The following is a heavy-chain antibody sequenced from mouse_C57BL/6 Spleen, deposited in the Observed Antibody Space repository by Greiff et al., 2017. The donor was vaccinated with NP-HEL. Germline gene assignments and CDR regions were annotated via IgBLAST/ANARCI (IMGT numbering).Heavy chain of an antibody. Sequence: VQLQQSGAELVRPGTSVKVSCKASGYAFTNYLIEWVKQRPGQGLEWIGVINPGSGGTNYNEKFKGKATLTADKSSSTAYMQLSSLTSEDSAVYFCARGDDYGSSFDYWGQGTTLTVSS. V-gene: IGHV1-54*01. D-gene: IGHD1-1*01. J-gene: IGHJ2*01. CDR1: GYAFTNYL. CDR2: INPGSGGT. CDR3: ARGDDYGSSFDY.